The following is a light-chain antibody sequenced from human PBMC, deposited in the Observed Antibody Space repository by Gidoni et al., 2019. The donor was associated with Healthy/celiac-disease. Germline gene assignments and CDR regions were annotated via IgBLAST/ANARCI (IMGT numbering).Light chain of an antibody. CDR2: QDS. J-gene: IGLJ2*01. Sequence: ELTQPPSVSVAPGQTDSITCSGDKVGDKYACWYQQKPGQSPVLVIYQDSKRPSGIPERFSGSNSGNTATLTISGTQAMDEADYYCQAWDSGVVFGGGTKLTVL. V-gene: IGLV3-1*01. CDR3: QAWDSGVV. CDR1: KVGDKY.